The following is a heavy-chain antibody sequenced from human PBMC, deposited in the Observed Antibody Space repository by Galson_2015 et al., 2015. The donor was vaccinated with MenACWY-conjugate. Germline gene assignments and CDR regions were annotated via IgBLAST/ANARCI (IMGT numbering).Heavy chain of an antibody. D-gene: IGHD1-7*01. J-gene: IGHJ5*02. CDR1: GITFSSYG. V-gene: IGHV3-30*02. CDR3: AKDDNWNYEGWFDP. Sequence: LRLSCAVSGITFSSYGVHWVRQAPGKGLEWVAFIHYDGSYKYYADSVKGRFTVSRDSSDNTLFLQMDSLRGEDTAVYYCAKDDNWNYEGWFDPWGQGTLVTVSS. CDR2: IHYDGSYK.